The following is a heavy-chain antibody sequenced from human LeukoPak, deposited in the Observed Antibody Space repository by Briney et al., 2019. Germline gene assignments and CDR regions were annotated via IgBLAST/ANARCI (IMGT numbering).Heavy chain of an antibody. CDR2: ISYDGSNK. CDR3: ARDMGSGYSFDY. V-gene: IGHV3-30-3*01. D-gene: IGHD3-22*01. CDR1: GFTFSSYA. Sequence: PGRSMRLSCAASGFTFSSYAMHWVRQAPGKGLEWVAVISYDGSNKYYADSMKGRFTISRDNSKNTLYLQMSSLRAEETAVYYCARDMGSGYSFDYWGQGTLVTVSS. J-gene: IGHJ4*02.